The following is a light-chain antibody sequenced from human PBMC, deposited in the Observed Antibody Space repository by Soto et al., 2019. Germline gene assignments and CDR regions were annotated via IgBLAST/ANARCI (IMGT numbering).Light chain of an antibody. CDR2: DAS. CDR1: QNVDKNY. V-gene: IGKV3-20*01. Sequence: EIVLTQSPDSLSLSPGERATLSCRASQNVDKNYLAWYQQRPGLAPRLLIYDASIRATGIPDRFCGSGSGTDFTLSISRLEPGDFAVYYCQQCAYSPRTFGHGTKVEVK. CDR3: QQCAYSPRT. J-gene: IGKJ1*01.